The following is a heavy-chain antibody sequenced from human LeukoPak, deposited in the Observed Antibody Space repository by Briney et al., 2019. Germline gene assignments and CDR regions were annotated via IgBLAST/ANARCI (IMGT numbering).Heavy chain of an antibody. CDR1: GFTFSYHG. V-gene: IGHV3-33*01. CDR3: ARHADSVSYPLDY. CDR2: IWYDGSNK. D-gene: IGHD1-26*01. Sequence: PGRSLRLSCAASGFTFSYHGMQWVRQAPGKGLEWVADIWYDGSNKYYADSVKGRFTISRDNSKSTLYLQMNSLRTEDTALYYCARHADSVSYPLDYWGQGTLVTVSS. J-gene: IGHJ4*02.